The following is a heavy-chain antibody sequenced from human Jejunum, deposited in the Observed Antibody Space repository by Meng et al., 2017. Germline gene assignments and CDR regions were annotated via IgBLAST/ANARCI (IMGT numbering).Heavy chain of an antibody. D-gene: IGHD3-10*01. CDR2: INSDGTST. CDR3: ARGRGSGSADY. CDR1: GFTFSSYW. J-gene: IGHJ4*02. V-gene: IGHV3-74*01. Sequence: GESLKISCAVSGFTFSSYWMHWVRQAPGKGLVWVSRINSDGTSTNYADSMKGRFTISRDNAKNTLYLQMNSLRAEDTALYYCARGRGSGSADYWGQGTLVTVSS.